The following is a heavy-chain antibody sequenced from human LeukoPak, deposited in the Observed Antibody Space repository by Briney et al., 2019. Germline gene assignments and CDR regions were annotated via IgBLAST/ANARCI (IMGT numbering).Heavy chain of an antibody. CDR1: GYTFTGYY. D-gene: IGHD1-26*01. V-gene: IGHV1-2*02. J-gene: IGHJ4*02. CDR2: INPNSGGT. Sequence: APVKVSCKASGYTFTGYYMHWVRQAPGQGLEWMGWINPNSGGTNYAQKFQGRVTMTRDTSISTAYMELSRLRSDDTAVYYCARVGLGGSRTAYFDYWGQGTLVTVSS. CDR3: ARVGLGGSRTAYFDY.